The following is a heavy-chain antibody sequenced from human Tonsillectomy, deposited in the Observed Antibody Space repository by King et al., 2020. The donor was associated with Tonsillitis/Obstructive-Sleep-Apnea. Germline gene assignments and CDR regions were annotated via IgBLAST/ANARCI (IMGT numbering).Heavy chain of an antibody. CDR1: GGSISSSY. CDR3: ARGDSSDYYYGMDV. J-gene: IGHJ6*02. Sequence: VQLQESGPGLVKPSETLSLTCTVSGGSISSSYWSWIRQPLGKGLEWIGYIHYSGSTSYNPSLKSRVIISVDTSKNQFSLNLSSVTAADTAVYYCARGDSSDYYYGMDVCGQGTTVTVSS. CDR2: IHYSGST. V-gene: IGHV4-59*01. D-gene: IGHD5-18*01.